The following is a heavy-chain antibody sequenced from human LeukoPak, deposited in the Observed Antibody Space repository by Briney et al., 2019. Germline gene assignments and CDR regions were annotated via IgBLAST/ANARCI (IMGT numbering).Heavy chain of an antibody. CDR1: GGSISSYY. D-gene: IGHD3-10*01. J-gene: IGHJ6*03. Sequence: ASETLSLTCTVSGGSISSYYWSWIRQPPGKGLEWIGYIYYSGSTNYNPSLKSRVTISVDTSKNQFSLKLSSVTAADTAVYYCARERSYYGSGSYYRRYYYYYMDVWGKGTTVTISS. CDR2: IYYSGST. V-gene: IGHV4-59*01. CDR3: ARERSYYGSGSYYRRYYYYYMDV.